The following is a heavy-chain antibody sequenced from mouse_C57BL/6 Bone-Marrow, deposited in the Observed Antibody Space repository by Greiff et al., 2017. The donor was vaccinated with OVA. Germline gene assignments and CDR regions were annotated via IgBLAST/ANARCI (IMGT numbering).Heavy chain of an antibody. V-gene: IGHV1-64*01. CDR2: IHPNSGST. CDR1: GYTFTSYW. D-gene: IGHD2-4*01. CDR3: ARGGWYYDYDERAMDY. J-gene: IGHJ4*01. Sequence: QVQLQQPGAELVKPGASVKLSCKASGYTFTSYWMHWVKQRPGQGLEWIGMIHPNSGSTNYNEKFKSKATLTVDKSSSTAYMQLSSLTSEDSAVYYCARGGWYYDYDERAMDYWGQGTSVTVSS.